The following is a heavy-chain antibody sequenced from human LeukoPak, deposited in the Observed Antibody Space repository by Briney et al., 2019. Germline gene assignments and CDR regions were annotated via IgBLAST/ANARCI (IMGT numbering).Heavy chain of an antibody. CDR2: IYSSGST. J-gene: IGHJ3*02. D-gene: IGHD6-13*01. CDR3: ARGVKTRYSSSCCAFDI. V-gene: IGHV4-4*07. CDR1: GGSISDYY. Sequence: SETLSLTCTVSGGSISDYYWSWIRQPAGKGLEWIGRIYSSGSTNYNPPLKSRVTMSVDPSKNQFSLKLTSVTAADTAVYYCARGVKTRYSSSCCAFDIWGQGTMVTVSS.